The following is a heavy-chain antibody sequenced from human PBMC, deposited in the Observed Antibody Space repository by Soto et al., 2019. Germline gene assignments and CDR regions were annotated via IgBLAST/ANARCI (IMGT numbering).Heavy chain of an antibody. CDR2: IYYSGST. Sequence: QVQLQESGPGLVKPSQTLSLTCTVSGGSISSGGYYWSWIRQHPGKGLEWIGYIYYSGSTYYNPSLKSRVTISVDTSKNQFSLKLSSVTAADTAVYYCARVDGDIVLVPAAMPAYFDYWGQGTLVTVSS. CDR1: GGSISSGGYY. J-gene: IGHJ4*02. D-gene: IGHD2-2*01. CDR3: ARVDGDIVLVPAAMPAYFDY. V-gene: IGHV4-31*03.